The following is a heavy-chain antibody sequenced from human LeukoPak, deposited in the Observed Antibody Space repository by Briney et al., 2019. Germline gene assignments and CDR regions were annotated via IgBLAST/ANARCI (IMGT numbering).Heavy chain of an antibody. Sequence: GASVKVSCKASGYTFTDYYMHWVRQAPGQGLEWMGWINPNSGGTNYAQKFQGWVTMTRDTSISTAYMELSRLRSDDTAVYYCARAHCSSTSCYRGDRGGRFDYWGQGTLVTVSS. CDR3: ARAHCSSTSCYRGDRGGRFDY. V-gene: IGHV1-2*04. CDR2: INPNSGGT. CDR1: GYTFTDYY. D-gene: IGHD2-2*02. J-gene: IGHJ4*02.